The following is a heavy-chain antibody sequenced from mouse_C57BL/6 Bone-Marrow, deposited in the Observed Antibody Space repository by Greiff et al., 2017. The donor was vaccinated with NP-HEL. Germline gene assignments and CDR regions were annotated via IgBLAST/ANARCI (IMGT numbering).Heavy chain of an antibody. J-gene: IGHJ1*03. CDR3: ASRWLLPWYFDV. Sequence: VQLQQSGPELVKPGASVKISCKASGYTFTDYYMNWVKQSHGKSLEWIGDINPNNGGTSYNQKFKGKATLTVDKSSSTAYMELRSLTSEDSAVYYCASRWLLPWYFDVWGTGTTVTVSA. CDR2: INPNNGGT. CDR1: GYTFTDYY. D-gene: IGHD2-3*01. V-gene: IGHV1-26*01.